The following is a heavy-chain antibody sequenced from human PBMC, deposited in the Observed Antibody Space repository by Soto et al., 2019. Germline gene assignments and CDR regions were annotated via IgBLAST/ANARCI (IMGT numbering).Heavy chain of an antibody. J-gene: IGHJ6*02. D-gene: IGHD3-9*01. Sequence: QVQLQESGPGLVKPSQTLSLTCTVSGGSISSGGYYWSWIRQHPGKGLEWIGYIYYSGSTYYNPSLKSRVNISVDTSKNQFSLKLSSVTAADTAVYYCARDPLTYYDILTGYRNYYGMDVWGQGTTVTVSS. CDR3: ARDPLTYYDILTGYRNYYGMDV. V-gene: IGHV4-31*03. CDR1: GGSISSGGYY. CDR2: IYYSGST.